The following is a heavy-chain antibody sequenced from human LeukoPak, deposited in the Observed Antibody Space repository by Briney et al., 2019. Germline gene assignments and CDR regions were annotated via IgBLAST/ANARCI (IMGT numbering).Heavy chain of an antibody. CDR3: AREKNRYYYGSGSFPRFDY. V-gene: IGHV4-4*02. CDR2: IYHSGST. Sequence: SETLSLTCAVSGGSISSSNWWSWVRQPPGKGLEWIGEIYHSGSTNYNPSLKSRVTISVDKSKNQFSLKLSSVTAADTAVYYCAREKNRYYYGSGSFPRFDYWGQGTLVTVSS. J-gene: IGHJ4*02. D-gene: IGHD3-10*01. CDR1: GGSISSSNW.